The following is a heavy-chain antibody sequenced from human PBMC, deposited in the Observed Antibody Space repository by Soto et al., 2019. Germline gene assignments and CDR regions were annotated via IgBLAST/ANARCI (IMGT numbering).Heavy chain of an antibody. D-gene: IGHD6-6*01. J-gene: IGHJ6*02. CDR2: IYYSGST. CDR3: ARDCLLSYSSSSRVVSGMDV. Sequence: TLSLTCTVSGGSISSCDYYWSWIRHPPWKGLEWIGYIYYSGSTYYNPSLKSRVTISVDTSKNQFSLKLSSVTAADTAVYYCARDCLLSYSSSSRVVSGMDVWGQGIXVAVSS. V-gene: IGHV4-30-4*01. CDR1: GGSISSCDYY.